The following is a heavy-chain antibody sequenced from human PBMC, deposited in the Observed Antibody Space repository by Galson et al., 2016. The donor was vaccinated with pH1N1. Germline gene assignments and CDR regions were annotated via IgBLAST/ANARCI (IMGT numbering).Heavy chain of an antibody. CDR2: ISLSSSII. Sequence: SLRLSCAGSGFTFSSYSMNWVRQAPGKGLEWVSYISLSSSIIHYADSVKGRFIISRDSAKNSLYLQMNSLRAEDTALYYCAREGLWPGVDAFDIWGQGAMVTVSS. V-gene: IGHV3-48*04. CDR1: GFTFSSYS. D-gene: IGHD4/OR15-4a*01. CDR3: AREGLWPGVDAFDI. J-gene: IGHJ3*02.